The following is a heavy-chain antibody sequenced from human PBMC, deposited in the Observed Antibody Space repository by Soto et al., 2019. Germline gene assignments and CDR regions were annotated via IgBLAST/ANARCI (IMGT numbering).Heavy chain of an antibody. Sequence: SLRLSCAASGFTFSSYAIHWVRQAPGKGLEWVAVISYDGSNKYYADSVKGRFTISRDNSKNTLYLQMNSLRAEDTAVYYCAKSLYCSSTSCYTLDDYWGQGTLVTVSS. CDR1: GFTFSSYA. J-gene: IGHJ4*02. V-gene: IGHV3-30-3*02. CDR2: ISYDGSNK. CDR3: AKSLYCSSTSCYTLDDY. D-gene: IGHD2-2*02.